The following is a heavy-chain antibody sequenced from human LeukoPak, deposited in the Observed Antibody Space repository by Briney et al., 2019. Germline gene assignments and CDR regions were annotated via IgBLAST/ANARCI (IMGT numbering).Heavy chain of an antibody. Sequence: SQTLSLTCAISGDIVSSNSGAWNWIRQSPSRGLEWLGRTYYRSKWYNGYAVSVKSRITINPDTSKNQFSLHLNSVTPEDTAVYYCARRGNRLAGAGTDYWGQGTLVTVSS. V-gene: IGHV6-1*01. CDR1: GDIVSSNSGA. CDR2: TYYRSKWYN. CDR3: ARRGNRLAGAGTDY. D-gene: IGHD6-13*01. J-gene: IGHJ4*02.